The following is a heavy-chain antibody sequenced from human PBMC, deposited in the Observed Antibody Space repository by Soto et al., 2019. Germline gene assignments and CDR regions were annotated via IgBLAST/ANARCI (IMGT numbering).Heavy chain of an antibody. D-gene: IGHD3-16*01. CDR3: AMEGAAYSSYYRGTDV. V-gene: IGHV4-30-4*01. CDR1: GGSISSGDSY. Sequence: NPSETLSLTCTVSGGSISSGDSYWSWIRQSPGKGLEWIGYIYYSGTAYYNPSLESRVTISVDTSKNQFSLKLNSVTAADTAVYYSAMEGAAYSSYYRGTDVWRQGTTVTVSS. J-gene: IGHJ6*02. CDR2: IYYSGTA.